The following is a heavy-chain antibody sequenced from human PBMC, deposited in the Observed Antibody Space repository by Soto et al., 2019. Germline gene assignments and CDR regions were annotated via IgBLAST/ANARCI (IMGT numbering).Heavy chain of an antibody. J-gene: IGHJ4*02. CDR3: ARSQTTVTSYDY. Sequence: PSETLSLTCTVSSASISSSSYTWGWIRQPPGKGLEWIGSIYYSGTTYYNKSLNSRVTVSVDTSKNQFSLKVTSVTAADTAVYYCARSQTTVTSYDYWGQGTLVTVSS. CDR2: IYYSGTT. V-gene: IGHV4-39*01. D-gene: IGHD4-17*01. CDR1: SASISSSSYT.